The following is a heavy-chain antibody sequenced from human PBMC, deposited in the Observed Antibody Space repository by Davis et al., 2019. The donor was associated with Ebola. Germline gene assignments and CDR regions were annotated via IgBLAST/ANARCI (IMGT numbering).Heavy chain of an antibody. V-gene: IGHV3-74*01. CDR3: VRDGENYSDLDH. Sequence: PGGSLRLSCAASGFSFSKYWMHWVRQAPGKGLVWVSRIRSDGATISYADAVKGRFTTSRDNAKSTLFLQMNSLRVEDTAVYYCVRDGENYSDLDHWGQGTLVTVSS. CDR2: IRSDGATI. D-gene: IGHD3-10*01. CDR1: GFSFSKYW. J-gene: IGHJ4*02.